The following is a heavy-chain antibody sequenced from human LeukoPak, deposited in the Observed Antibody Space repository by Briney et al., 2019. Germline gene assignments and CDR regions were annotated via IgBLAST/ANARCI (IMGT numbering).Heavy chain of an antibody. Sequence: PSETLSVTCSVSGGSISSYYWSWIRQPPGKGLEWIGYLYYSGSTNSNPSLKSRVTMSVDTSKNQFSLKLRSVTAADTAVYYCARGGSGISNAFDIWGQGTMVTVSS. CDR2: LYYSGST. J-gene: IGHJ3*02. CDR3: ARGGSGISNAFDI. V-gene: IGHV4-59*01. D-gene: IGHD3-10*01. CDR1: GGSISSYY.